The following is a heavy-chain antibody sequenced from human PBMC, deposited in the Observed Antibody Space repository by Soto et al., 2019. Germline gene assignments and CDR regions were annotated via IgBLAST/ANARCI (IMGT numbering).Heavy chain of an antibody. Sequence: EVQLVESGGGLVQPGGSLRLSCAASGFSVGDNYMKWVRQAPGKGLEWVSLIYSVGSTFYADSVKGRFTISRDNSKNTLFLQMNNLRFDDAAVYYCARDRGYRWGQGTMVTVSA. CDR3: ARDRGYR. D-gene: IGHD5-12*01. V-gene: IGHV3-66*01. CDR2: IYSVGST. CDR1: GFSVGDNY. J-gene: IGHJ3*01.